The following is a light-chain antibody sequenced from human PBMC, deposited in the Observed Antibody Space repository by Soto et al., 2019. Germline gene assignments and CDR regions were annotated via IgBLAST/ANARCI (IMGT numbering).Light chain of an antibody. V-gene: IGKV3-15*01. CDR1: QSISTN. J-gene: IGKJ5*01. Sequence: EIGLTQSPATLSVSPWERATLSCRASQSISTNLAWYQQKPGQAPRLLLYGAATRATGIPASFSGSGSGTELTLTISSLQSQDFAVYYCQQYNNWPPITFGQGTRREIK. CDR2: GAA. CDR3: QQYNNWPPIT.